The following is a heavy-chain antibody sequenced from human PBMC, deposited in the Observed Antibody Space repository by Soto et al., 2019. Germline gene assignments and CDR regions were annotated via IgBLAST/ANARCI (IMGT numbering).Heavy chain of an antibody. V-gene: IGHV3-23*01. CDR3: AKDSRYCSGGSCYPAEYFQH. Sequence: GGSLRLSCAASGFTFSSYAMSWVRQAPGKGLEWVSAISGSGGSTYYADSVKGRFTISRDNSKNTLYLQMNSLRAEDTAVYYCAKDSRYCSGGSCYPAEYFQHWGQGTLVTVSS. CDR1: GFTFSSYA. J-gene: IGHJ1*01. D-gene: IGHD2-15*01. CDR2: ISGSGGST.